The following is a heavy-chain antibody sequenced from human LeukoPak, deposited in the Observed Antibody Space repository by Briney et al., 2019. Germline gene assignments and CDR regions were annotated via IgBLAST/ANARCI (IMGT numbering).Heavy chain of an antibody. Sequence: SETLSLTCAVYGGSFSGYYWSWIRQPPGKGLEWIGEINHSGSTNYNPSLKSRVTISVDTSKNQFSLRLSSVTAADTAVYYCARVYSGSYSSYFDYWGQGTLVTVSS. CDR3: ARVYSGSYSSYFDY. D-gene: IGHD1-26*01. V-gene: IGHV4-34*01. CDR1: GGSFSGYY. CDR2: INHSGST. J-gene: IGHJ4*02.